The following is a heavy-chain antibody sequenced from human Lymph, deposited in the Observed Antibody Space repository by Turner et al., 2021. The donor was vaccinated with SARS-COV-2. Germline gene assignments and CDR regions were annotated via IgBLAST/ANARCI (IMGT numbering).Heavy chain of an antibody. D-gene: IGHD3-3*01. V-gene: IGHV1-2*02. CDR2: INPNSGGT. CDR3: ARDVERYNDFWSGYSGGYGLDV. Sequence: QVQLVQSGAEVTKPGASVTVSCKASGYTFTGYYMHWVRQAPGQGLEWMGWINPNSGGTNYAQKFQGRVTMTRDTSSSTAYMELSRLRSDDTAVYYCARDVERYNDFWSGYSGGYGLDVWGQGTTVTVSS. CDR1: GYTFTGYY. J-gene: IGHJ6*02.